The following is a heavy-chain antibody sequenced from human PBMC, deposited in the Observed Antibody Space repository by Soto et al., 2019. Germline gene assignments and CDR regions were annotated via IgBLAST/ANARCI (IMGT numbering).Heavy chain of an antibody. CDR2: IYYSGST. CDR1: GGSISSYY. Sequence: SETLSLTCTVSGGSISSYYWSWIRQPPGKGLEWIGYIYYSGSTNYNPSLKSRVTISVDTSKNQFSLKLSSVTAADTAVYYCAPFDWLTHYWGQGTLVTVSS. J-gene: IGHJ4*02. D-gene: IGHD3-9*01. V-gene: IGHV4-59*08. CDR3: APFDWLTHY.